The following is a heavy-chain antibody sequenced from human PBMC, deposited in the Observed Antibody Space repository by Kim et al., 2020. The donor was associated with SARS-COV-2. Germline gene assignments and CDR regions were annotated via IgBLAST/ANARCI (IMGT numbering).Heavy chain of an antibody. D-gene: IGHD6-13*01. CDR3: ARGVAAAGTYLVDY. Sequence: GGSLRLSCAASGFTFSSYAMHWVRQAPGKGLEWVAVISYDGSNKYYADSVKGRFTISRDNSKNTLYLQMNSLRAEDTAVYYCARGVAAAGTYLVDYWGQGTLVTVSS. J-gene: IGHJ4*02. CDR2: ISYDGSNK. V-gene: IGHV3-30-3*01. CDR1: GFTFSSYA.